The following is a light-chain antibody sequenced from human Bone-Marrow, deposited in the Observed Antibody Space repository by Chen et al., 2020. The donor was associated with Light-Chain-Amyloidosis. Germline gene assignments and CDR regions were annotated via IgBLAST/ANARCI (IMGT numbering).Light chain of an antibody. V-gene: IGLV3-25*03. CDR1: DLPTKY. CDR2: RDT. J-gene: IGLJ2*01. Sequence: SYELTQPPSVSVSPGQTERLTCSGDDLPTKYAYWYQQKQGQAPVLVIHRDTERPSGISERFSGSSSGTTATLTISGVQAEDEADYHCQSADSSGTYEVIFGGGTKLTVL. CDR3: QSADSSGTYEVI.